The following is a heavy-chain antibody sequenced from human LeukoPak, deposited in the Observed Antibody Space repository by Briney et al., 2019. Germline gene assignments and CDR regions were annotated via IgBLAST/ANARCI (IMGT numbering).Heavy chain of an antibody. J-gene: IGHJ1*01. V-gene: IGHV3-23*01. CDR2: ISGSGGST. CDR3: AKKGCTGGSCYSYFHH. Sequence: PGGSLRLSCAASGFTFSSYAMSWVRQAPGKGLEWVSAISGSGGSTYYADSVKGRFTISRDNSKNTLYLQMNSLRAEDTAVYYCAKKGCTGGSCYSYFHHWGQGTLVTVSS. D-gene: IGHD2-21*01. CDR1: GFTFSSYA.